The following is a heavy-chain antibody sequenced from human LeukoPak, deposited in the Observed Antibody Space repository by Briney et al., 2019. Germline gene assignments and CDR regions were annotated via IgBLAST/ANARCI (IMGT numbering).Heavy chain of an antibody. CDR1: GFTFSSYT. J-gene: IGHJ6*03. V-gene: IGHV3-21*01. CDR2: ISTSSIYI. Sequence: GGSLRLSCAASGFTFSSYTMNWVRQAPGKGLKWVSSISTSSIYIYYADSVKGRFTISRDNAKNSLYLQMNSLRAEDTAVYYCARRFGAARDDYMDVWGKGTTVTVSS. CDR3: ARRFGAARDDYMDV. D-gene: IGHD3-16*01.